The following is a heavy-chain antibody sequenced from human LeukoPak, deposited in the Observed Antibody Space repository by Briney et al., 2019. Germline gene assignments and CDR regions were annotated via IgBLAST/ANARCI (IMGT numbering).Heavy chain of an antibody. CDR1: GFTFSSYG. D-gene: IGHD3-16*01. J-gene: IGHJ4*02. CDR3: AKEGGGEYFDY. V-gene: IGHV3-33*06. CDR2: IWYDGSNK. Sequence: GGSLRLSCAASGFTFSSYGMHWVRQAPGKGLDWVAVIWYDGSNKYCADSVKGRFTISRDNSKNTLHLQMNSLRPEDTAVYYCAKEGGGEYFDYWGQGTLVTVSS.